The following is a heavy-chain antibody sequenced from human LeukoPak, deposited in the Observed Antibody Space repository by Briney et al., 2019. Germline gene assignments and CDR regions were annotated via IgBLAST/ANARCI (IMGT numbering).Heavy chain of an antibody. Sequence: SETLSLTCTVSGGSISNYYWSWIRQPPGKGLEWIGYIYNGGSTNYNPSLKSRVSISVDTSKNQFSLKLSSVTAADTAVYYCARDGTSRSIQHWGQGALVTVSS. D-gene: IGHD1-26*01. J-gene: IGHJ1*01. CDR1: GGSISNYY. V-gene: IGHV4-59*01. CDR3: ARDGTSRSIQH. CDR2: IYNGGST.